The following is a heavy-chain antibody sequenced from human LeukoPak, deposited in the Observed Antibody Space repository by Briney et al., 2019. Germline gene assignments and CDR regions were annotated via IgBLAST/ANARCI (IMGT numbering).Heavy chain of an antibody. CDR2: ISQDGGEA. CDR3: ARDGTTSMSNYYYGMDV. Sequence: GGSLRLSCEASGFTFDDYWMNWVPQAPGEGLELVASISQDGGEAYYVDSVKGRFTISRDNAKNSLFLQMNSLRAEDTAVYYCARDGTTSMSNYYYGMDVWGQGTTVTVSS. CDR1: GFTFDDYW. D-gene: IGHD4-11*01. V-gene: IGHV3-7*04. J-gene: IGHJ6*02.